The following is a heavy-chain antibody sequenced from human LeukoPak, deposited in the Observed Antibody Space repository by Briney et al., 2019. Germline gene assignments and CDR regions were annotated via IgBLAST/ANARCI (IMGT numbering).Heavy chain of an antibody. CDR2: IYSSGNT. Sequence: SETLSLTCTVSGGSISNYYWTRIRQPPGKGLEWIGYIYSSGNTNYNPSLNSRVTISLDTSKNQFSLMLRSLTAADTAVYYCARRYTASPGERFDYWGQGTLVTVSS. J-gene: IGHJ4*02. D-gene: IGHD2-2*02. V-gene: IGHV4-59*08. CDR1: GGSISNYY. CDR3: ARRYTASPGERFDY.